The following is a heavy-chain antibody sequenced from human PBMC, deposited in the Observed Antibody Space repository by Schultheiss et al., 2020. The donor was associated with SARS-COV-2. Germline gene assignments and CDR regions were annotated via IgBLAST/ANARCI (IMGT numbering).Heavy chain of an antibody. D-gene: IGHD7-27*01. V-gene: IGHV3-66*01. CDR2: IYSGGST. CDR3: AGVRALGAFDI. Sequence: GGSLRLSCAASGFTFSSYDMHWVRQATGKGLEWVSVIYSGGSTYYADSVKGRFTISRDNSKNTLYLQMNSLRAEDTAVYYCAGVRALGAFDIWGQGTMVTVSS. J-gene: IGHJ3*02. CDR1: GFTFSSYD.